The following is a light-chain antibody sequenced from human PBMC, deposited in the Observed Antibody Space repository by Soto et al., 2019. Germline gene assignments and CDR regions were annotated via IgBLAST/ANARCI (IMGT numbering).Light chain of an antibody. CDR1: QSLSSN. V-gene: IGKV3-15*01. CDR2: GAS. CDR3: QQYNDWPLT. J-gene: IGKJ1*01. Sequence: VMTQSPATLSVSPGDTATLSCRASQSLSSNLGWYQQKPGQAPRLLIFGASTRATGIPARFSGSGSGTEFSFTISSLQSEDFAVYFCQQYNDWPLTFGQGTKVDIK.